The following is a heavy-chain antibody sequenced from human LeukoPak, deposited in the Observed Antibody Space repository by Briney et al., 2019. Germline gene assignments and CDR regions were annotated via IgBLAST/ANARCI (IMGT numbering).Heavy chain of an antibody. D-gene: IGHD3-10*01. V-gene: IGHV3-23*01. CDR1: GFTFSSYA. CDR2: ISGSGGST. J-gene: IGHJ6*03. CDR3: ARGTVRGVIISYYMDV. Sequence: GGSLRLSCAASGFTFSSYAMSWVRQAPGKGLEWVSAISGSGGSTYYADSVRGRFTISRDNSKNTLYLQMNSLRAEDTAVYYCARGTVRGVIISYYMDVWGKGTTVTVSS.